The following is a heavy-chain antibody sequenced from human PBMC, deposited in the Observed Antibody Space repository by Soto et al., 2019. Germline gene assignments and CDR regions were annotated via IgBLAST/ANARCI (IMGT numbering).Heavy chain of an antibody. V-gene: IGHV3-15*07. CDR1: GFIFRNAW. J-gene: IGHJ4*02. D-gene: IGHD3-10*01. CDR2: IKSKIDGGTT. CDR3: TTSYYGSGGG. Sequence: EVQLVESGGGLVKPGGSLRLSCAASGFIFRNAWMNWVRQAPGKGLEWVGRIKSKIDGGTTDYAAPVKGRFTISRDDSKNTLYLQMNSLKTEDTAVYYCTTSYYGSGGGWGQGTLVTVSS.